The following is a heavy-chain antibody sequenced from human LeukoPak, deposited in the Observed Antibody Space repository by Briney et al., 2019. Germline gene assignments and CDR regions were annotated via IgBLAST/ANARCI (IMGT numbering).Heavy chain of an antibody. V-gene: IGHV3-23*01. J-gene: IGHJ4*02. D-gene: IGHD6-19*01. CDR3: AKVSGSSGWTGFY. CDR2: ISGSGGST. CDR1: GFTVSSYA. Sequence: GGSLRLSCAASGFTVSSYAMSWVRQAPGKGLEWVSAISGSGGSTYYAGSVKGRFTISRDNSKNTLYLQMNSLRAEDTAVYYCAKVSGSSGWTGFYWGQGTLVNVSS.